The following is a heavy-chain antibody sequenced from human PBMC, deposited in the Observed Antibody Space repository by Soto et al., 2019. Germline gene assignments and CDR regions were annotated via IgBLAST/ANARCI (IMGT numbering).Heavy chain of an antibody. CDR1: GFIFSNYA. J-gene: IGHJ4*02. CDR3: VKDFRVGYDWTHD. CDR2: IRGSGGPT. Sequence: DVQLLESGGDLVQPGGSLRLSCAASGFIFSNYAMSWVRQAPGQGLEWVSLIRGSGGPTNYADSVKGRFTVSRDNSKNILLLPMNSLRAEDTAVYYCVKDFRVGYDWTHDWGKGTLVTVSS. D-gene: IGHD5-12*01. V-gene: IGHV3-23*01.